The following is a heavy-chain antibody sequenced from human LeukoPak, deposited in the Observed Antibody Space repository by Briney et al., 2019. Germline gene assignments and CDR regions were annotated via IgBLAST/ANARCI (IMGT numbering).Heavy chain of an antibody. J-gene: IGHJ5*02. Sequence: SETLSLTCTVSGGSISSSSYYWGWIRQPPGKGLEWIGSIYYSGSTNYNPSLKSRVTISVDTSKNQFSLKLSSVTAADTAAYYCARDHTMVRGVIITGWFDPWGQGTLVTVSS. V-gene: IGHV4-39*07. CDR2: IYYSGST. CDR1: GGSISSSSYY. D-gene: IGHD3-10*01. CDR3: ARDHTMVRGVIITGWFDP.